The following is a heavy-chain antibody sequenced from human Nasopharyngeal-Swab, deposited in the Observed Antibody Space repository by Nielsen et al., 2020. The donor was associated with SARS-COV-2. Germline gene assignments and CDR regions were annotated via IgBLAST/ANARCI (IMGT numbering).Heavy chain of an antibody. CDR2: IWYDGSNK. CDR1: GFTFSSYG. D-gene: IGHD6-19*01. CDR3: ARDGLRYNSGWHRVDV. V-gene: IGHV3-33*01. J-gene: IGHJ6*02. Sequence: GESLKISCAASGFTFSSYGMHWVRQAPGKGLEWVAVIWYDGSNKYYADSVKGRFTISRDNSKNTLYLQMNSLRAEDTAVYYCARDGLRYNSGWHRVDVWGQGTTVTVSS.